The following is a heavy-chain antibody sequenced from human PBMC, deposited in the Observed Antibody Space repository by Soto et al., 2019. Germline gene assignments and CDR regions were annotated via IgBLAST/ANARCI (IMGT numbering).Heavy chain of an antibody. CDR3: VKDGAGDIAVAGKLGY. V-gene: IGHV3-64D*08. CDR1: GFTFSSYA. J-gene: IGHJ4*02. D-gene: IGHD6-19*01. CDR2: ISSNGGST. Sequence: GGSLRLSCSASGFTFSSYAMHWVRQAPGKGLEYVSAISSNGGSTYYADSVKGRFTISRDNSKNTLYLQMSSLRAEDTAVYYCVKDGAGDIAVAGKLGYWGQGTLVTVSS.